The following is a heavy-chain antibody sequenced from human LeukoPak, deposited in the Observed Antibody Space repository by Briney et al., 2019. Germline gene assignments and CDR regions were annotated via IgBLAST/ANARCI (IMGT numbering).Heavy chain of an antibody. D-gene: IGHD2-2*01. J-gene: IGHJ4*02. CDR3: ARAPPYCSSTSCYLDY. CDR2: IKQDGSEK. V-gene: IGHV3-7*01. Sequence: GGSLRLSCAASGFTFSSYWMSWVRQAPGKGLEWVANIKQDGSEKYYVDSVKGRFTISRDNAKNSLYLQMNSLRAEDTAVYYCARAPPYCSSTSCYLDYWGQGILVTVSS. CDR1: GFTFSSYW.